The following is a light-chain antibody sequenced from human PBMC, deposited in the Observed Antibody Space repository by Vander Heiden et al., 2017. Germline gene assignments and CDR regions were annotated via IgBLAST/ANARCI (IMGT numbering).Light chain of an antibody. J-gene: IGKJ1*01. CDR2: AAS. V-gene: IGKV1-12*01. Sequence: DVQMTQSPSSVSASVGDRVTITCRASQGISTWLAWYQQRPGKPPKLLIYAASKLQDGVPSRFSGSGSGTDFTLTINSLQPEDFATYYCQQANSFPWTFGYGTQVDIK. CDR3: QQANSFPWT. CDR1: QGISTW.